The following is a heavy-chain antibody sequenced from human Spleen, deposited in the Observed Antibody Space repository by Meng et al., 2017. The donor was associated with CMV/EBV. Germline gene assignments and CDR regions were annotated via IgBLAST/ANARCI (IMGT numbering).Heavy chain of an antibody. V-gene: IGHV1-69*10. CDR1: ASPFNSNS. Sequence: SASPFNSNSIIWVRQAPGQGLEWMGGIIPILGIANYAQRFQDRVTITADRSTSTAYMELMSLRFEDSAVYYCARGPYDSSGYSWFDPWGQGTLVTVSS. J-gene: IGHJ5*02. D-gene: IGHD3-22*01. CDR2: IIPILGIA. CDR3: ARGPYDSSGYSWFDP.